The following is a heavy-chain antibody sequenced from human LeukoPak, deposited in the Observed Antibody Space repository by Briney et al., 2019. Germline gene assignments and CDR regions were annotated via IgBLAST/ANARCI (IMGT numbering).Heavy chain of an antibody. V-gene: IGHV3-7*04. CDR2: IKQDGSEK. D-gene: IGHD5-24*01. CDR3: ARETEMANLDY. CDR1: GFTFCSYW. J-gene: IGHJ4*02. Sequence: GGSLRLSCTASGFTFCSYWMNWVRQAPGKGLEWVANIKQDGSEKYYVDSVKGRFTISRDNAKKSLYLQMNSLRAEDTAVYYCARETEMANLDYWGQGTLVTVSS.